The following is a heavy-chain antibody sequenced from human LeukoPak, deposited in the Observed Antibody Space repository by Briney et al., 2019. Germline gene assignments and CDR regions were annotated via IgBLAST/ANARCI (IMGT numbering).Heavy chain of an antibody. V-gene: IGHV3-74*01. Sequence: GGSLRLSCAASGFTFRSYWMHWVRQAPGKGLVWVSRIKSDGSKTSYADSVKGRFTISRANAKNTLYSQMNSLRAEDTALYYCARDPHGGSGSDPHDAFDIWGQGTMVTVSS. CDR3: ARDPHGGSGSDPHDAFDI. D-gene: IGHD1-26*01. J-gene: IGHJ3*02. CDR2: IKSDGSKT. CDR1: GFTFRSYW.